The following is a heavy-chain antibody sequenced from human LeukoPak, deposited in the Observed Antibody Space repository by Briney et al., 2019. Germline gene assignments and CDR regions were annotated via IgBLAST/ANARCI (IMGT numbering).Heavy chain of an antibody. CDR2: IYYSGST. J-gene: IGHJ6*03. D-gene: IGHD4-17*01. CDR1: GGSISSSSYY. CDR3: ARQMTTVTKYYYYYMDV. Sequence: SETLSLTCTVSGGSISSSSYYWGWIRQPPGKGLEWIGSIYYSGSTYYNPSLKSRVTISVDTSKNQFSLKLSSVTAADTAMYYCARQMTTVTKYYYYYMDVWGKGTTVTVSS. V-gene: IGHV4-39*01.